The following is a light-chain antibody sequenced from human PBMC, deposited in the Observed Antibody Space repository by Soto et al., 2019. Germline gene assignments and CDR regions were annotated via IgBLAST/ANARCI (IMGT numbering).Light chain of an antibody. CDR1: QTVTSNY. Sequence: DIVLTQSPGTLSLSPGERATLSCRATQTVTSNYLAWYQQKPGQAPRLLIFAASTRATGVPGRFSGSGAGTDFPLTISRLEHEDSAVYYCQQYGSSRAFGQGTKVEIK. V-gene: IGKV3-20*01. CDR2: AAS. J-gene: IGKJ1*01. CDR3: QQYGSSRA.